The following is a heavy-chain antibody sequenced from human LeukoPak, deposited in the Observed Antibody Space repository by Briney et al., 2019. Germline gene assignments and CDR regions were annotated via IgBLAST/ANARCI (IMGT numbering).Heavy chain of an antibody. D-gene: IGHD6-13*01. V-gene: IGHV1-69*04. J-gene: IGHJ1*01. Sequence: SVKVSCKTSGGTFNNSAISWVRQAPGQGLEWMGRIIPILGIANYAQKFQGRVTITADKSTSTAYMELSSLRSEDTAVYYCARDQGSSWSKRGLYFQHWGQGTLVTVSS. CDR2: IIPILGIA. CDR1: GGTFNNSA. CDR3: ARDQGSSWSKRGLYFQH.